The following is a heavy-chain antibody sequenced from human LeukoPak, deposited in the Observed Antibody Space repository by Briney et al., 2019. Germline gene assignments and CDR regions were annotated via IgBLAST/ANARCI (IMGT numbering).Heavy chain of an antibody. D-gene: IGHD3-10*01. Sequence: GASVKVSCKASGGTFISYAISWVRQARGQGLEWMGGIIPIFGTANYAQKFQGRVTITTDESTSTAYMELSSLRSEDTAVYYCARTKTYYYGSGSPKYYYYYYMDVWGKGTTVTVSS. CDR2: IIPIFGTA. CDR1: GGTFISYA. J-gene: IGHJ6*03. CDR3: ARTKTYYYGSGSPKYYYYYYMDV. V-gene: IGHV1-69*05.